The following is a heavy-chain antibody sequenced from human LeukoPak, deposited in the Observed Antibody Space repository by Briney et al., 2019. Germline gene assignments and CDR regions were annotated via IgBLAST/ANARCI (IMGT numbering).Heavy chain of an antibody. J-gene: IGHJ4*02. Sequence: GGSLRLSCAASGFTFSSYAMHWVRQAPGKGLEWVAVISYDGSNKYYADSVKGRFTISRDNSKNTLYLQMNSLRAEDTAVYYCAKDRMGATKYYFDYWGQGTLVTVSS. V-gene: IGHV3-30*01. CDR2: ISYDGSNK. CDR1: GFTFSSYA. CDR3: AKDRMGATKYYFDY. D-gene: IGHD1-26*01.